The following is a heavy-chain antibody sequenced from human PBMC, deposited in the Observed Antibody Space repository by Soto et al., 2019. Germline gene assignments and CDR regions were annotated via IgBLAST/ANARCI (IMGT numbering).Heavy chain of an antibody. V-gene: IGHV4-59*01. CDR3: ARERDIREYCSSTSCYVLGGSYMDV. CDR2: IYYSGST. D-gene: IGHD2-2*01. J-gene: IGHJ6*03. Sequence: SETLSLTCTVSGGSISSYYWSWIRQPPGKGLEWIGYIYYSGSTNYNPSLKSRVTISVDTSKNQFSLKLSSVTSADTAVYYCARERDIREYCSSTSCYVLGGSYMDVWGKGTTVTVSS. CDR1: GGSISSYY.